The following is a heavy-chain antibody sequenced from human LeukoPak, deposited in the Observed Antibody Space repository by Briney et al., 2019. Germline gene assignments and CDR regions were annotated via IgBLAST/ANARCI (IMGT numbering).Heavy chain of an antibody. CDR2: ISSSSSYI. CDR1: GFTFSSYS. J-gene: IGHJ4*02. CDR3: ARGGTGAFDY. D-gene: IGHD2-8*02. V-gene: IGHV3-21*01. Sequence: AGSLRLSCAASGFTFSSYSMNWVRQAPGKGLEWVSSISSSSSYISYADSVKGRFTISRDNAKNLLFLQMNSLRVEDTALYYCARGGTGAFDYWGQGILVTVSS.